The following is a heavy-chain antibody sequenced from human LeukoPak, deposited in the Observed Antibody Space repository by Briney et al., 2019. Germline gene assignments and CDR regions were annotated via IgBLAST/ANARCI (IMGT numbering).Heavy chain of an antibody. Sequence: SVKVSCKASGGTFSSYAISWVRQAPGQGLEWMGRIIPILGIANYAQKFQGRVTITADKSTSTAYMELSSLRSEDTAVYYCARDGTTGYSEDYYYYGMDVWGQGITVTVSS. V-gene: IGHV1-69*04. J-gene: IGHJ6*02. D-gene: IGHD1-7*01. CDR2: IIPILGIA. CDR3: ARDGTTGYSEDYYYYGMDV. CDR1: GGTFSSYA.